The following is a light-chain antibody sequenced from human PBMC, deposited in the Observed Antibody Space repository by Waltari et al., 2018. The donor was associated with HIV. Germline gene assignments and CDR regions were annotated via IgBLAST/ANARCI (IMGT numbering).Light chain of an antibody. CDR3: QSHDSSLSGVI. V-gene: IGLV1-40*01. Sequence: QSVLTLPPSVSGATGQRVTISCPGTANIGAGYDVQWYQQLPGTAPRLLIYRHLNRPPGVPDRCSASTSGTSTSVAITGIQGEDEADYYCQSHDSSLSGVIFGGGTKVTV. CDR2: RHL. J-gene: IGLJ2*01. CDR1: TANIGAGYD.